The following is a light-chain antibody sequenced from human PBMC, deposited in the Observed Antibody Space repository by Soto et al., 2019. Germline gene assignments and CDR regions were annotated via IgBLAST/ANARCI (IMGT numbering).Light chain of an antibody. J-gene: IGLJ1*01. CDR3: QSYDARLSAYV. V-gene: IGLV1-40*01. CDR1: SFNIGANYD. Sequence: QSVLTQPPSVSGAPGQGVTISCTGSSFNIGANYDVHWYQHLPGTGPKLLIYANSFRPSGVPDRVSASKSGSSASLAITALQAEVEADYYCQSYDARLSAYVFGTGTKLTVL. CDR2: ANS.